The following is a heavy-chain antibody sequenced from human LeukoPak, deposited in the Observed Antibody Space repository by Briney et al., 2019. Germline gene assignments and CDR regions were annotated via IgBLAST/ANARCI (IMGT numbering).Heavy chain of an antibody. Sequence: GASVKVSCKASGYTFSSYGIIWVRQAPGQGLEWMGWIGAYDGNTNFAQKLQGRVTMTTDTSTSTAYMELRSLRSDDTAVYYCARGYVGLAPFDYWGQGTLVTVSS. D-gene: IGHD3-16*01. J-gene: IGHJ4*02. V-gene: IGHV1-18*01. CDR2: IGAYDGNT. CDR3: ARGYVGLAPFDY. CDR1: GYTFSSYG.